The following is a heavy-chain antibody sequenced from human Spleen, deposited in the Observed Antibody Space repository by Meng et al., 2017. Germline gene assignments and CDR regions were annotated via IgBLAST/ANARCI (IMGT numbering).Heavy chain of an antibody. V-gene: IGHV1-3*01. J-gene: IGHJ3*02. CDR3: ARVFRIRGWIDAFDI. D-gene: IGHD6-19*01. CDR2: INAGNGNT. Sequence: ASVKVSCKASGYTFTSYAMHWVRQAPGQRLEWMGWINAGNGNTKYSQKFQGRVTITRDTSASTAYMEMSSLRSEDTAVYYCARVFRIRGWIDAFDIWGQGTMVTVSS. CDR1: GYTFTSYA.